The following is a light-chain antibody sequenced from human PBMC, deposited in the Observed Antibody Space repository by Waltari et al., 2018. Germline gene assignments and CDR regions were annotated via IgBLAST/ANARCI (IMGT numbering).Light chain of an antibody. CDR3: SSYTVTNTLV. J-gene: IGLJ3*02. CDR1: GTYVGRYDF. CDR2: DFI. Sequence: QSALTQPASVSGSPGQSITIPCTGTGTYVGRYDFVSWYQPHPRKAPKLLIYDFINRPSGVSIRFSGSKSGNTASLTISGLQAEDEADYYCSSYTVTNTLVFGGGTKVAVL. V-gene: IGLV2-14*03.